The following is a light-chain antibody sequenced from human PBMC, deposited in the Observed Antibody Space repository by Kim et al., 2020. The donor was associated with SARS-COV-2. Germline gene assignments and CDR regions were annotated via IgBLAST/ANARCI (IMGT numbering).Light chain of an antibody. CDR1: QGISTY. CDR2: PAS. CDR3: QQFSLFSLT. V-gene: IGKV1-9*01. Sequence: ASVVDRVTVTCRAKQGISTYLAWYQQKPGKAPKLLIYPASTLQSGVPSRFSGSGSETEFTLTITSLQPEDFATYYCQQFSLFSLTFGGGTKVDIK. J-gene: IGKJ4*01.